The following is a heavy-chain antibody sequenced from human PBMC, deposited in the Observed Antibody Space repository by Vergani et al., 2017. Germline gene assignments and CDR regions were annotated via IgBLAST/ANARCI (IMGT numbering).Heavy chain of an antibody. CDR1: GFTFSSYA. D-gene: IGHD2-21*01. CDR2: MSYDGSNK. CDR3: ARNSGLA. Sequence: QVQLVESGGGVVQPGRSLRLSCAASGFTFSSYAMQWVRQAPGKGLEWVAVMSYDGSNKYYADSVKGRFTISRDNSKNTLYLQMNSLRAEDTAVYYCARNSGLAWGQGTLVTVSS. J-gene: IGHJ5*02. V-gene: IGHV3-30*04.